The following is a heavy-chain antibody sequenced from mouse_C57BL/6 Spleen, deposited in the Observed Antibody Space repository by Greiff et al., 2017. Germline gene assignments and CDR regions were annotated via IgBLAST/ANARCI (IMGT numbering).Heavy chain of an antibody. CDR2: IDPNSGGT. D-gene: IGHD1-1*01. J-gene: IGHJ1*03. CDR1: GYTFTSYW. CDR3: ARSGTYGRSEGCWYMDV. V-gene: IGHV1-72*01. Sequence: QVQLQQSGAELVKPGASVKLSCKASGYTFTSYWMNWVKQRPGRGLEWIGRIDPNSGGTKSNEKFKSKAKLTVDKPSSTAYMQLSGLRSVDSAGYYGARSGTYGRSEGCWYMDVWGTGTTVTVSS.